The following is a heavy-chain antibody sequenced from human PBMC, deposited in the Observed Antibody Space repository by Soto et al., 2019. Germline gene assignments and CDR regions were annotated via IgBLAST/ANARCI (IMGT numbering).Heavy chain of an antibody. J-gene: IGHJ4*02. D-gene: IGHD3-22*01. CDR3: ARVRYYDSSGDSGY. CDR1: GYTFTSYG. CDR2: ISAYNGNT. Sequence: ASVNVSCKASGYTFTSYGISWVRQAPGQGLEWMGWISAYNGNTNYAQKLQGRVTMTTDTSTSTAYMELRSLRSDDTAVYYCARVRYYDSSGDSGYWGQGTLVTVSS. V-gene: IGHV1-18*01.